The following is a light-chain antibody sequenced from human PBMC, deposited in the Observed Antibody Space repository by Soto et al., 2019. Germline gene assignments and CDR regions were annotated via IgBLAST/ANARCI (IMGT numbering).Light chain of an antibody. CDR3: KSYTTTSTDV. J-gene: IGLJ1*01. CDR1: SSDVGAYNY. Sequence: QSALTQPASVSGSPGQSIAISCTGTSSDVGAYNYVSWYQQPPGKAPKLMIYDVSNRPSGVSDRFSGSKSGNTASLTISGLQTEDEADYYCKSYTTTSTDVFGTGTKLTVL. V-gene: IGLV2-14*01. CDR2: DVS.